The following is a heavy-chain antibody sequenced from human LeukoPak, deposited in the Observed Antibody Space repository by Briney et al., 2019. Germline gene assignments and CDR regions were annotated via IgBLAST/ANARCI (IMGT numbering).Heavy chain of an antibody. V-gene: IGHV3-30*01. CDR2: ISSDGSHK. D-gene: IGHD1-7*01. Sequence: GGSLRLFCAASGFTFSGSAMHWVRQAPGKGLEWVAVISSDGSHKYYADSVKGQFTISRDNSNNTLYLHMNSLRPEDTAVYYCARGAGTTVYYMDVWGKGTTVTVSS. CDR3: ARGAGTTVYYMDV. CDR1: GFTFSGSA. J-gene: IGHJ6*03.